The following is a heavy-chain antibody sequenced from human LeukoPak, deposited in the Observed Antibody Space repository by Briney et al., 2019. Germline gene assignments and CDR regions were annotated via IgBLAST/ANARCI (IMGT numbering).Heavy chain of an antibody. Sequence: GASVKVSCKASGYTFTGYYMHWVRQAPGQGLEWMGWINPNSGGTNYAQKFQGWVTMTRDTSISTAYMELSRLRSDDTAVYYCARGLVGATYNFDYWGQGTLVTVSS. CDR1: GYTFTGYY. D-gene: IGHD1-26*01. CDR2: INPNSGGT. J-gene: IGHJ4*02. CDR3: ARGLVGATYNFDY. V-gene: IGHV1-2*04.